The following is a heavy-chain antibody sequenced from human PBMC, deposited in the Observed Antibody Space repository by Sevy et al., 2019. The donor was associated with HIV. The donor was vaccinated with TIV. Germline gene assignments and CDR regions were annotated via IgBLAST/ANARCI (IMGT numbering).Heavy chain of an antibody. J-gene: IGHJ4*02. Sequence: SETLSLTCTVSGGSISSGGYYWSWIRQHPGKGVEWIGYIYYSGRTYYNPSLKSRVTISVDTSKNQFSLKLSSVTAADTAVYYCARDLGSYGLDYFDYWSQGTLVTVSS. CDR3: ARDLGSYGLDYFDY. D-gene: IGHD5-18*01. V-gene: IGHV4-31*03. CDR1: GGSISSGGYY. CDR2: IYYSGRT.